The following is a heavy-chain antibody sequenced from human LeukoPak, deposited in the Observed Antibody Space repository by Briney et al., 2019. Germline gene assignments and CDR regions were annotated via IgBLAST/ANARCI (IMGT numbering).Heavy chain of an antibody. D-gene: IGHD3-10*01. CDR3: ARDHSLRGFDY. Sequence: GGSLRLSCADSGFTFSSYWMSWVRQAPGKGLEWVANIKQDGSEKYCVDSVKGRFTISRDNAKNSLYLQMNSLRAEDTAVYYCARDHSLRGFDYWGQGTLVTVSS. CDR1: GFTFSSYW. CDR2: IKQDGSEK. V-gene: IGHV3-7*01. J-gene: IGHJ4*02.